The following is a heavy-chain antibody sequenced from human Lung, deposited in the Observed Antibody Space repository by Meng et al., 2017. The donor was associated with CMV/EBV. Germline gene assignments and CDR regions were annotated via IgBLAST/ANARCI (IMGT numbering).Heavy chain of an antibody. V-gene: IGHV3-9*01. CDR2: FGWENAGV. Sequence: SCAISGFNIDDYYIHWFRQPPGKGLEWVSGFGWENAGVGYADSVNRQSTISRDSAKKALFLQMYILSPDGTAFYFGTNVLFTGSCPGGYFDYWGQGT. J-gene: IGHJ4*02. CDR3: TNVLFTGSCPGGYFDY. CDR1: GFNIDDYY. D-gene: IGHD2-8*02.